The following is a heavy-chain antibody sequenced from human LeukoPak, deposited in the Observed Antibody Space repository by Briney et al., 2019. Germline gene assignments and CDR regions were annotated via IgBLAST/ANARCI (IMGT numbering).Heavy chain of an antibody. V-gene: IGHV3-7*01. Sequence: GGSLRLSCAAAGFTFRSNWMSWVRQAPGKGLEWVANIREDGREKYYVDSVKGRFPISRDNVKNSLYLQMNSLRAEDTAVYYCARDRGWNCFDSWGQGTLVTVSS. CDR2: IREDGREK. J-gene: IGHJ4*02. D-gene: IGHD3-22*01. CDR1: GFTFRSNW. CDR3: ARDRGWNCFDS.